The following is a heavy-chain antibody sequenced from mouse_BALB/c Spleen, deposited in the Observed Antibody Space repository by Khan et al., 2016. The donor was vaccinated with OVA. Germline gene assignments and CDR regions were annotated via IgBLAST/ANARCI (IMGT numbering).Heavy chain of an antibody. Sequence: VQLKESGPGLVAPSQSLSITCTVSGFSLTSYGVHWVRQPPGKGLEWLVVIWSDGSTNYNSVLKSRLSISKDNSKSQVFLKMNSPQNDDTAIYYCARWFDGYSSLYAMDYWGQGTSVTVSS. CDR3: ARWFDGYSSLYAMDY. D-gene: IGHD2-3*01. CDR2: IWSDGST. V-gene: IGHV2-6*02. CDR1: GFSLTSYG. J-gene: IGHJ4*01.